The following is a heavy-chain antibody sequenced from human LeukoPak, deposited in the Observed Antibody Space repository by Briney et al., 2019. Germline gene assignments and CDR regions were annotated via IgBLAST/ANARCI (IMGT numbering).Heavy chain of an antibody. Sequence: GGSLRLSCAASGFTFSNCAMTWVRQAPGKGLEWVSAVSGSGVSTYYADSVKGRFTISRDNSKNTLYLQMNSLRAEDTAVYYRAKEQQWLSTGFDYWGQGTLVTVSS. CDR1: GFTFSNCA. CDR3: AKEQQWLSTGFDY. J-gene: IGHJ4*02. CDR2: VSGSGVST. D-gene: IGHD6-19*01. V-gene: IGHV3-23*01.